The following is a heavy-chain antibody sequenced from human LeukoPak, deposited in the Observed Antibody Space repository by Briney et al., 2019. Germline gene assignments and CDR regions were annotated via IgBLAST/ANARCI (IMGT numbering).Heavy chain of an antibody. CDR3: ARVLYYDILTGLAPGAFDI. J-gene: IGHJ3*02. D-gene: IGHD3-9*01. CDR1: GGSISTYY. Sequence: SETLSLTCTLSGGSISTYYWSWIRQPPGKGLEWIGYIYHSGSTNYNPSLKSRVTISVDTSKNQFSLKLSSVTAADTAVYYCARVLYYDILTGLAPGAFDIWGQGTMVTVSS. V-gene: IGHV4-59*01. CDR2: IYHSGST.